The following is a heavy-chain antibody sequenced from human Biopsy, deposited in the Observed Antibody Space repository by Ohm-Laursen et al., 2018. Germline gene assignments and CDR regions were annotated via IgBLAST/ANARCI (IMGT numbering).Heavy chain of an antibody. CDR2: IYYSGTT. CDR3: ARRPYGGTRYWYFDL. V-gene: IGHV4-31*01. D-gene: IGHD4-23*01. CDR1: GGSVSSGGFY. Sequence: TLSLTCTVSGGSVSSGGFYWSWTRQHQGKGLEWIGYIYYSGTTYYNPSLKSLVTISVDTSKNQFSLKLNSVTAADTAVYYCARRPYGGTRYWYFDLWGRGTLVTASS. J-gene: IGHJ2*01.